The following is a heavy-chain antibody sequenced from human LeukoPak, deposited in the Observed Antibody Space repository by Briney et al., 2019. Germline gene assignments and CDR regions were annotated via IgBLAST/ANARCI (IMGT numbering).Heavy chain of an antibody. V-gene: IGHV1-2*02. CDR1: GYTLTDYY. J-gene: IGHJ4*02. Sequence: ASVKVSCKASGYTLTDYYLHWVRQAPGQGLEWMGWINPNSGGTNYPQKFQGRATMTRDTSISTAYMELSRLRSDDTAVYYCAILATTQLFDYWGQGTLVTVSS. CDR3: AILATTQLFDY. D-gene: IGHD5-12*01. CDR2: INPNSGGT.